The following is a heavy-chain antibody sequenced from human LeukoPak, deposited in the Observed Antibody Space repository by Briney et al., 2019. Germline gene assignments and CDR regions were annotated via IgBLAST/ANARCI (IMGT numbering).Heavy chain of an antibody. J-gene: IGHJ3*02. D-gene: IGHD3-22*01. CDR1: GFPFSSYA. V-gene: IGHV3-23*01. CDR3: ANPTIHYYDSSGNYYTGDAFDI. CDR2: ISGSGGST. Sequence: GGSLRLSCAASGFPFSSYAMTWVRQAPGKGLEWVSAISGSGGSTYYVDSVKGRLTISRDNSKNTLYLQMNSLRAEDTAVYYCANPTIHYYDSSGNYYTGDAFDIWGQGTMVTVSS.